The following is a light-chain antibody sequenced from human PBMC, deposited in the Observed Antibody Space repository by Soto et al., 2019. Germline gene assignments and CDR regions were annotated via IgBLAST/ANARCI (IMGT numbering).Light chain of an antibody. CDR2: WAS. V-gene: IGKV4-1*01. CDR1: QSVLYSSNNKNY. CDR3: QQYYSTPQT. J-gene: IGKJ1*01. Sequence: DIVMTQSPDSLAVSLGERVTINCKSRQSVLYSSNNKNYLAWYQQKPGQPPKLLIYWASTRESGVPDRFSGSGSGTDFTLTISSLQAEDVAVYYCQQYYSTPQTFGQGTKVDIK.